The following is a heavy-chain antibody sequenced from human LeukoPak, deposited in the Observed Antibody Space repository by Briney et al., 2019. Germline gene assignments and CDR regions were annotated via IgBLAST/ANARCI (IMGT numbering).Heavy chain of an antibody. D-gene: IGHD3-10*01. CDR2: INHSGST. CDR1: GGSVSSYY. CDR3: VRHGRWGITMIRGVTGFDY. Sequence: SETLSLTCTVSGGSVSSYYWTWIRQPPGKELEWSGEINHSGSTNYNPSLKSRVTISVDTSKNQFSLNLSSVTAADTAVYYCVRHGRWGITMIRGVTGFDYWGQGTLVTVSS. J-gene: IGHJ4*02. V-gene: IGHV4-34*01.